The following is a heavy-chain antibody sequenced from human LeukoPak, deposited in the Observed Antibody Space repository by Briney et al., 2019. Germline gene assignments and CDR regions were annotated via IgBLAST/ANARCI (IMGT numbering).Heavy chain of an antibody. CDR3: ARSGMWFSTND. V-gene: IGHV1-46*01. CDR1: GYTVTNYY. CDR2: INPSTNGW. J-gene: IGHJ4*02. D-gene: IGHD2-21*01. Sequence: ASVEVSCKAPGYTVTNYYMHWVRQAPGQGLEWMGMINPSTNGWTYAQKFQGRVTVTSDTSTSTVYMELSSLRSEDTAVYYCARSGMWFSTNDWGQGTLITVSS.